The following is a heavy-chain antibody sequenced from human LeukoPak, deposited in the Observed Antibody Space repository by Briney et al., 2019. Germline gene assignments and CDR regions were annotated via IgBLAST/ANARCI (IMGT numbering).Heavy chain of an antibody. Sequence: GASVTVSCKASGYTFTSYYMHWVRQAPGQGLEWMGIINPSGGSTSYAQKFQGRVTMTRDTSTSTVYMELSSLRSEDTAVYYCARSRRYCSGGSCYIGNYYYMDVWGKGTTVTISS. D-gene: IGHD2-15*01. CDR3: ARSRRYCSGGSCYIGNYYYMDV. J-gene: IGHJ6*03. V-gene: IGHV1-46*01. CDR1: GYTFTSYY. CDR2: INPSGGST.